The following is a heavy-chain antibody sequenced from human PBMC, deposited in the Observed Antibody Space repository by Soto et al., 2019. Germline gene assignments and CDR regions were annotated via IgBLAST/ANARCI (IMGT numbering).Heavy chain of an antibody. V-gene: IGHV4-30-2*01. CDR3: ARVSRITMIVVVITTGWYFDL. CDR2: IYHSGTT. Sequence: PSETLSLTCAVSGGSICSGGNSWSWIRQPPGKGLEWIGEIYHSGTTNYNPSLKSRVTISVDKSKNQFSLKLSSVTAADTAVYYCARVSRITMIVVVITTGWYFDLWGRGTLVTVSS. J-gene: IGHJ2*01. CDR1: GGSICSGGNS. D-gene: IGHD3-22*01.